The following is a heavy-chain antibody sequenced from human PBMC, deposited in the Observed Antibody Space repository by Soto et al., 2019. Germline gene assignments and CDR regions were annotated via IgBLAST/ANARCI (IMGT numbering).Heavy chain of an antibody. D-gene: IGHD3-22*01. CDR1: GFTFDDYT. Sequence: PGGSLRLSCAASGFTFDDYTMHWVRQTPGKGLEWVSLISWDGGSTYYADFVKGRFTISRDNSKNSLTLQMNSLRNEDTALYYCAKDHSRYDSSAYIAHWGQGTLVTVSS. CDR3: AKDHSRYDSSAYIAH. V-gene: IGHV3-43*01. CDR2: ISWDGGST. J-gene: IGHJ5*02.